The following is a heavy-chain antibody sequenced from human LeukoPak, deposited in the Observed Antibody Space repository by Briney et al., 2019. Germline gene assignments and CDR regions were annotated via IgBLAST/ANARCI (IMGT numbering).Heavy chain of an antibody. Sequence: SETLSLTCTVSGGSISSGSYYWSWIRQPPGKGLEWIGRIYTSGSTNYNPSLKSRVTISVDTSKNQFSLKLSSVTAADTAVYYCARGKQLVKDYWGQGTLVTVSS. J-gene: IGHJ4*02. CDR1: GGSISSGSYY. CDR3: ARGKQLVKDY. D-gene: IGHD3-22*01. CDR2: IYTSGST. V-gene: IGHV4-61*02.